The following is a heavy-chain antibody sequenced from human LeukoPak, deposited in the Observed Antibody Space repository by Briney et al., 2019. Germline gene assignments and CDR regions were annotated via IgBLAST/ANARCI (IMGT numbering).Heavy chain of an antibody. CDR2: IKQDGFEK. CDR1: GFTFSNFW. Sequence: GGSLRLSCAASGFTFSNFWMSWVCQAPGKGLDGVANIKQDGFEKYYVDSVRGRFTISRDNAKNSLSLQMNSLRAEDTAVYYCARDGCTSTTCSTLGGFSSWGQGTLVTVSS. CDR3: ARDGCTSTTCSTLGGFSS. V-gene: IGHV3-7*01. J-gene: IGHJ5*02. D-gene: IGHD2-2*01.